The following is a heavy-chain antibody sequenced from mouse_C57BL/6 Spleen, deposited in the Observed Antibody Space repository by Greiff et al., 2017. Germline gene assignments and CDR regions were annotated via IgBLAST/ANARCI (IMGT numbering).Heavy chain of an antibody. V-gene: IGHV1-61*01. J-gene: IGHJ2*01. CDR1: GYTFTSYW. CDR3: ARDLNYYGSSYEAYYFDY. Sequence: QVQLQQSGAELVRPGSSVKLSCKASGYTFTSYWMDWVKQRPGQGLEWIGNIYPSDSETHYNQKFKDKATLTGDKSSSTAYMQLSSLTSEDSAVYYCARDLNYYGSSYEAYYFDYWGQGTTLTVSS. D-gene: IGHD1-1*01. CDR2: IYPSDSET.